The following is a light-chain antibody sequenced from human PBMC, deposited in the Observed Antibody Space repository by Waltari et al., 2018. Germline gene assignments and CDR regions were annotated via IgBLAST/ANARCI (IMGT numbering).Light chain of an antibody. Sequence: QSALTQPRSVSGSPGQSVTISCTGTSRDVGGYHYVSRFQQHPGKVPKLRIYDVSERPSDVPDRFSGSKSANTASLTISGLQPDDEADYYCCSFAGSYTFVFGPGTSVTVL. CDR3: CSFAGSYTFV. CDR1: SRDVGGYHY. V-gene: IGLV2-11*01. CDR2: DVS. J-gene: IGLJ1*01.